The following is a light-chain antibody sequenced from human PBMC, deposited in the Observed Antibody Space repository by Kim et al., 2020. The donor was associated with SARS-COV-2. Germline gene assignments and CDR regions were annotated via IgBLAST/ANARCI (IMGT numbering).Light chain of an antibody. Sequence: DVVMTQSPRSLPVTPGESASFSCTSSQSLQHSNTQDYLDWYVQKPGQAPQLLIYLAFNRASGVPDRFSGSGSGTSFTLEISTVEAEDVGVYYCMQSLQTPYTFGQGTKLEI. CDR1: QSLQHSNTQDY. V-gene: IGKV2-28*01. CDR3: MQSLQTPYT. CDR2: LAF. J-gene: IGKJ2*01.